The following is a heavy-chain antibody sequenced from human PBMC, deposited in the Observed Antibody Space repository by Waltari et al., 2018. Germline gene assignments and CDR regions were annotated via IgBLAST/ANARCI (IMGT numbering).Heavy chain of an antibody. D-gene: IGHD3-3*02. V-gene: IGHV3-72*01. CDR1: GFTLSDYY. CDR2: IRNKVNSYTT. Sequence: EVQLVESGGGLEQPGGSLRLSCAASGFTLSDYYIHWVRQAQGKGLEWVGVIRNKVNSYTTEYAAAVKGRFTISRDDSKNTLYLQMSSLKIEDTAVYYCVKMNTFNRFDYWGQGVLVTVSS. CDR3: VKMNTFNRFDY. J-gene: IGHJ4*02.